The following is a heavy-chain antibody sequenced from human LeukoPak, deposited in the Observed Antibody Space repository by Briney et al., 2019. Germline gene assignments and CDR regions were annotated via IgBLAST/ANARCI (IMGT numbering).Heavy chain of an antibody. D-gene: IGHD3-9*01. Sequence: SETLSLTCTVSGGSISSSSYYWGWIRQPPGKGLEWIGSIYYSGSTYYNPSLKSRVTISVDTSKNQFSLKLSSVTAADTAVYYCARRGSAGDFDWPYCFDYWGQGTLVTVSS. CDR3: ARRGSAGDFDWPYCFDY. V-gene: IGHV4-39*01. CDR2: IYYSGST. CDR1: GGSISSSSYY. J-gene: IGHJ4*02.